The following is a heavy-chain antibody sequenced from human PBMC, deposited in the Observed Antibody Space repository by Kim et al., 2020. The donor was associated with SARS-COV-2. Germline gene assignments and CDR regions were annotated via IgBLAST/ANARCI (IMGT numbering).Heavy chain of an antibody. V-gene: IGHV1-46*01. Sequence: ASVKVSCKASGYTFTSYYMHWVRQAPGQGLEWMGIINPSGGSTSYAQKFQGRVTMTRDTSTSTVYMELSSLRSEDTAVYYCARDPYFEKVGSESYWIYYYYAIDVWGRWITVTVPS. CDR3: ARDPYFEKVGSESYWIYYYYAIDV. D-gene: IGHD3-10*01. CDR2: INPSGGST. J-gene: IGHJ6*02. CDR1: GYTFTSYY.